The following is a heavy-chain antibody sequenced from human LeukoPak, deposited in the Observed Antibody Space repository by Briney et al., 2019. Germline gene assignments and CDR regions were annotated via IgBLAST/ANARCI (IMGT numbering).Heavy chain of an antibody. CDR3: ARGVIEFGELSPTYYFDY. CDR1: GGSISSYY. CDR2: IYYSGST. V-gene: IGHV4-59*01. D-gene: IGHD3-10*01. J-gene: IGHJ4*02. Sequence: NASETLSLTCTVSGGSISSYYWGWIRQPPGKGLEWIGYIYYSGSTNYNPSLKSRVTISVDTSKNQFSLKLSSVTAADTAVYYCARGVIEFGELSPTYYFDYWGQGTLVTVSS.